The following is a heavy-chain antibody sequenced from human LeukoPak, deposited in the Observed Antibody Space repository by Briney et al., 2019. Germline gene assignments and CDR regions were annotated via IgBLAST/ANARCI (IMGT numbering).Heavy chain of an antibody. J-gene: IGHJ6*03. V-gene: IGHV3-21*01. D-gene: IGHD3-22*01. Sequence: PGGSLRLSCAASGFTFSSYSMNWVRQAPGKGLEWVSSISSSSSYIYYEDSVKGRFTISRDNAKNSLYLQMNSLRAEDTAVYYCARGGSSGYYLNTYMDVWGKGTTVTVSS. CDR3: ARGGSSGYYLNTYMDV. CDR2: ISSSSSYI. CDR1: GFTFSSYS.